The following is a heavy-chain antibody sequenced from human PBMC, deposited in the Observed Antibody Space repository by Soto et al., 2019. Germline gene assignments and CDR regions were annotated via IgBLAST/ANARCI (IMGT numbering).Heavy chain of an antibody. J-gene: IGHJ6*03. CDR3: ARIRDYSNYYYYMDV. D-gene: IGHD4-4*01. V-gene: IGHV2-70*11. Sequence: SGPTLVNPPQTLTLTCTFSGFSLSTSGMCVSWIRQPPGKALEWLARIDWDDDKYYSTSLKTRLTISKDTSKNQVVLTMTNMDTVDTATYYCARIRDYSNYYYYMDVWGKGTTVTVSS. CDR1: GFSLSTSGMC. CDR2: IDWDDDK.